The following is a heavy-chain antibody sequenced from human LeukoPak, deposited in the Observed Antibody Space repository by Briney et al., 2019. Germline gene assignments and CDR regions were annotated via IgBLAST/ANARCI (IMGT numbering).Heavy chain of an antibody. D-gene: IGHD4-23*01. CDR3: VGGNSDIGLRY. CDR1: GDSISSSY. CDR2: IYYSGST. V-gene: IGHV4-4*07. J-gene: IGHJ4*02. Sequence: SETLSLTCTVSGDSISSSYWSWIRQPAGKGLEWIGSIYYSGSTYYNPSLKSRVTISVDTSKNQFSLKLRSVTAADTAVYYCVGGNSDIGLRYWGQGTLVTVSS.